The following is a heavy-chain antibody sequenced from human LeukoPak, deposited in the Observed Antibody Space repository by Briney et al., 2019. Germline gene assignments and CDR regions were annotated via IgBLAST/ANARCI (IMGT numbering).Heavy chain of an antibody. CDR1: GCSISSIDL. Sequence: SETLSLTCAGSGCSISSIDLWTWVRQPPGKELEWIGEMSHSGGTNYNPSLRSRVTMSVDKSKNQCSLNLSSVTAADTAVYYCASATHYRIDYWGQGALVIVSS. CDR3: ASATHYRIDY. J-gene: IGHJ4*02. D-gene: IGHD4-11*01. V-gene: IGHV4-4*02. CDR2: MSHSGGT.